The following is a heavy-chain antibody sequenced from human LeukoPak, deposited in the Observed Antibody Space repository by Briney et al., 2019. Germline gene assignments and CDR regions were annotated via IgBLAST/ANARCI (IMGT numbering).Heavy chain of an antibody. CDR3: ARGGSLGY. Sequence: PGGSLRLSCAASGFTFSSYEMNWVRQAPGKGLEWVSKISSSGSVIYYADSVKGRFTISRDNAKSTLYLQMNSLRAEDTAVYYCARGGSLGYWGQGTLVTVSS. J-gene: IGHJ4*02. D-gene: IGHD6-19*01. V-gene: IGHV3-48*03. CDR1: GFTFSSYE. CDR2: ISSSGSVI.